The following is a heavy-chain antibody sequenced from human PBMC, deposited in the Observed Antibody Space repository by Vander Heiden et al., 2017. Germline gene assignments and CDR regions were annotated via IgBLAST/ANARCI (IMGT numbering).Heavy chain of an antibody. D-gene: IGHD4-17*01. Sequence: QVQLVESGGGVVQPGRSLRLSCAAPGFTFSSYGMHWVRQAPGKGLEWVAVIWYDGSNKYYADSVKGRFTISRDNSKNTLYLQMNSLRAEDTAVYYCARGSTTVTPIFDYWGQGTLVTVSS. CDR2: IWYDGSNK. CDR1: GFTFSSYG. J-gene: IGHJ4*02. CDR3: ARGSTTVTPIFDY. V-gene: IGHV3-33*01.